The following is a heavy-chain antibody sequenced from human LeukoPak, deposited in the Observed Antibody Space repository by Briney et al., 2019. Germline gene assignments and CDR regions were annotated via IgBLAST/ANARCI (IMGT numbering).Heavy chain of an antibody. V-gene: IGHV3-30*02. J-gene: IGHJ4*02. D-gene: IGHD2-8*01. CDR2: MQHDGGNQ. CDR1: GFTFSIYG. Sequence: GGSLRLSCAASGFTFSIYGMHWVRQAPGKGLEWAAYMQHDGGNQRYADSVKGRFTISRDNSKNTLYLQMNTLKVEDTAVYYCAKKKTGNGDRFDYWGQGTLLTVSS. CDR3: AKKKTGNGDRFDY.